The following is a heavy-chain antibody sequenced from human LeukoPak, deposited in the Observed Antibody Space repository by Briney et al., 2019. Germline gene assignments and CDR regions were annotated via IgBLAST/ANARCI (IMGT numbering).Heavy chain of an antibody. CDR2: LSGSGDDT. CDR3: AREGSHSDTFRRVPHYYYYMDD. Sequence: GGSLRLSCAASGFTFSSCAMSWVRQAPGKGLEWVSGLSGSGDDTYHADSVKGRFTMSRDNSKNTLYLQMNSLRAEDTAVYYCAREGSHSDTFRRVPHYYYYMDDWGKGTTVTVSS. D-gene: IGHD3-22*01. V-gene: IGHV3-23*01. J-gene: IGHJ6*03. CDR1: GFTFSSCA.